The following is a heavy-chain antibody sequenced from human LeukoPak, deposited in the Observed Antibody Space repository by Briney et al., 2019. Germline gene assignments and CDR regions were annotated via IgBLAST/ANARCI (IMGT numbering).Heavy chain of an antibody. CDR1: GYTFAHYY. J-gene: IGHJ6*02. V-gene: IGHV1-2*02. CDR3: ARGRERLIVVARNLYYFGMDV. Sequence: ASVKVSCKASGYTFAHYYLHWVRRAPGQGLEWMGWINPNRGDQNYAQKFQRRVSVTRDTSINRAYLELKRLTSDDTALYYCARGRERLIVVARNLYYFGMDVWGQGTTVTVSS. CDR2: INPNRGDQ. D-gene: IGHD3-22*01.